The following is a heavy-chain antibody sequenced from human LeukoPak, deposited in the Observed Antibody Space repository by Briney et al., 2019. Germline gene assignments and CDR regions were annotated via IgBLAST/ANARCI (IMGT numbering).Heavy chain of an antibody. D-gene: IGHD1-26*01. V-gene: IGHV3-66*01. J-gene: IGHJ6*02. CDR2: IYSGGNT. CDR3: ARDAKWGRYYGMDV. Sequence: GGSLRLSCAASGFTVSSNYMSWVRQAPGKGLEWVSVIYSGGNTYYADSVKGRFTISRDNSKNTLYLQMNSLRAEDTAVYYCARDAKWGRYYGMDVWGQGTTVTVSS. CDR1: GFTVSSNY.